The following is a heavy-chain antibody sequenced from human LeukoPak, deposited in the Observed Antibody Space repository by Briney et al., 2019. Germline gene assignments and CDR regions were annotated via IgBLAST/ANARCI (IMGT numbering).Heavy chain of an antibody. CDR3: ARLAVGGTWEYFDL. J-gene: IGHJ4*02. Sequence: GGSLRLSCAASGFTVSKNYMNWVRQTPGKGLEWVSIIYSSGGTYYADSVKGRFTISRDASENTVYLQMNSLRAEDTSIYYCARLAVGGTWEYFDLWGQGTLVTVSS. CDR2: IYSSGGT. CDR1: GFTVSKNY. V-gene: IGHV3-53*01. D-gene: IGHD6-19*01.